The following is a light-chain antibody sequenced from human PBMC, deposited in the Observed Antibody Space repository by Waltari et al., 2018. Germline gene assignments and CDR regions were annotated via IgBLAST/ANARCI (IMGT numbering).Light chain of an antibody. Sequence: GLTQSPDNLPLSPEDSATLSCRAIQSLTKRYLLWYQKTPGQAPRLLIYGASTRAAGIPARFSASGSWTDFTLTISRLEPDYSAVYYCQQYGSSIMYTFGQGTKLEIK. CDR1: QSLTKRY. V-gene: IGKV3-20*01. J-gene: IGKJ2*01. CDR2: GAS. CDR3: QQYGSSIMYT.